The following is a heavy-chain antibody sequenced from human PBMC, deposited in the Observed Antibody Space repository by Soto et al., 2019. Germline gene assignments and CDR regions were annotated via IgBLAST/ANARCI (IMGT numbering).Heavy chain of an antibody. Sequence: QVQLQESGPGLVKPSETLSLTCTVSGGSVSSGSYYWSWIRQPPGKGLEWIGYIYYSGSTNYNPSLKSRVTISVDTSKNQFSLKLSSVTAADTAVYYCARGEYTAAAGRWCQGTLVTVSS. CDR2: IYYSGST. J-gene: IGHJ4*02. D-gene: IGHD6-13*01. CDR1: GGSVSSGSYY. V-gene: IGHV4-61*01. CDR3: ARGEYTAAAGR.